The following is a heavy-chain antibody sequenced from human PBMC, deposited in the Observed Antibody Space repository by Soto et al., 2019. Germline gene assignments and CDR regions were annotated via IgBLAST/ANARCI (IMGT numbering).Heavy chain of an antibody. CDR3: ARGRNGMDV. J-gene: IGHJ6*02. V-gene: IGHV1-8*01. CDR2: MNPNSGNT. CDR1: GDTFTNYD. Sequence: QVQLVQSGAEVKKPGASVKVSCKASGDTFTNYDINWVRQATGQGLEWMGRMNPNSGNTGYAQKFQGRVTMTRNTSITTAYMELSSLISEDTAVYYCARGRNGMDVWGQGTRVTVSS.